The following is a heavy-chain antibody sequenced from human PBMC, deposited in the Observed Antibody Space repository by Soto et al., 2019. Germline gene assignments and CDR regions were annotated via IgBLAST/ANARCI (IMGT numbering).Heavy chain of an antibody. Sequence: GGSLRLSCAASGFTFSSYAMSWVRQAPGKGLEWVSAISGSGGTTYYADSVKGRFTIARDNSKNTLYLQMNSLRAEDTAVYYCAKDHSSGYYEYYFDYWGQGTLVTVSS. D-gene: IGHD3-22*01. CDR1: GFTFSSYA. CDR2: ISGSGGTT. J-gene: IGHJ4*02. CDR3: AKDHSSGYYEYYFDY. V-gene: IGHV3-23*01.